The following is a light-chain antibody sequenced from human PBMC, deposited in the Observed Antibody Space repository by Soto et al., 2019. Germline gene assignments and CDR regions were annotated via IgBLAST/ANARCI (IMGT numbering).Light chain of an antibody. J-gene: IGKJ2*01. CDR3: QQYSSYPST. CDR1: QTISNW. Sequence: DILMPQSPATLSSSGGDRVTSTCRASQTISNWLAWYQQKPGKAPKLLIYDASSLENGAPSRFSGSASGTEFTLTISSLQPDDFVTFYCQQYSSYPSTFGQGTKLEIK. V-gene: IGKV1-5*01. CDR2: DAS.